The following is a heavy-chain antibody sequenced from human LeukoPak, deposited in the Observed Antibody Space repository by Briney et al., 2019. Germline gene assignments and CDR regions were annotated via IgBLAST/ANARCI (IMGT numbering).Heavy chain of an antibody. V-gene: IGHV3-23*01. CDR1: GLTLRDFA. Sequence: PGGSLRLSCAASGLTLRDFAMTWVRQAPGKGLEWVSSITISGDNTYYADSVKGRFTISRDNSKNTLYLQMNSLRAEDTAVYYCAKDLLNLYCSSTSCYESYWGQGTLVTVSS. CDR2: ITISGDNT. J-gene: IGHJ4*02. CDR3: AKDLLNLYCSSTSCYESY. D-gene: IGHD2-2*01.